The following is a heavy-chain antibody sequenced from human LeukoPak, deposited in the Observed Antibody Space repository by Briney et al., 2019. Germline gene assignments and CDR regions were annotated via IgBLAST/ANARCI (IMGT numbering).Heavy chain of an antibody. J-gene: IGHJ4*02. CDR2: ISSSGRTF. CDR3: ARDSRGSSWFFDY. Sequence: GGPLRLSCAASGFTFSSYEMNWVRQAPGKGLEWVSYISSSGRTFYYADSVKGRFTISRDNGKNSLYLQMNSLRVEDTAVYYCARDSRGSSWFFDYWGQGALVTVSS. CDR1: GFTFSSYE. D-gene: IGHD6-13*01. V-gene: IGHV3-48*03.